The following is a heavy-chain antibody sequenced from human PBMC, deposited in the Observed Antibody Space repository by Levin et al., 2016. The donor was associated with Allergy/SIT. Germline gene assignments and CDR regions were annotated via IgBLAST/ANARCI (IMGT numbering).Heavy chain of an antibody. CDR1: GFTFDDYA. V-gene: IGHV3-9*01. J-gene: IGHJ3*02. D-gene: IGHD3-16*01. CDR2: ISWNSNKI. Sequence: SLKISCAASGFTFDDYAMHWVRQIPGNGLQWVAGISWNSNKIAYADSVEGRFTISRDNAKNSLFLQMNSLRPEDTALYYCAKDRRITSGSAHQIDVFHIWGQGTMVTVSS. CDR3: AKDRRITSGSAHQIDVFHI.